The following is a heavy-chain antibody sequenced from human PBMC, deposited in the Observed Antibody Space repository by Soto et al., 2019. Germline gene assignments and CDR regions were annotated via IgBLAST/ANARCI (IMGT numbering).Heavy chain of an antibody. D-gene: IGHD2-2*02. V-gene: IGHV3-13*05. CDR2: IGAARDP. Sequence: GGSLRLSCATSGFTFSNFDMHWVRQVPGKGLEWVSAIGAARDPYYLGSVKGRFTISRENAKNSVYLQMNDLRAGDSAVYYCARAYTGRLPRRADYYYAMAVWGQGTTVTVSS. CDR1: GFTFSNFD. J-gene: IGHJ6*02. CDR3: ARAYTGRLPRRADYYYAMAV.